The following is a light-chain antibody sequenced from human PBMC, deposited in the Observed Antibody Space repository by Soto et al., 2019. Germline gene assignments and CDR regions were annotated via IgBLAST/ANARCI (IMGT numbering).Light chain of an antibody. J-gene: IGKJ4*01. Sequence: DIQMTQSPSTLSASVGDRVTITCRASQSISSWLAWYQQKPWKAPKLLIYDASSLESGVPSRYSGSGSGTEFTLTISSLQPYDFATYYCPQYNSYSLTFGGGTKVEIK. CDR2: DAS. V-gene: IGKV1-5*01. CDR3: PQYNSYSLT. CDR1: QSISSW.